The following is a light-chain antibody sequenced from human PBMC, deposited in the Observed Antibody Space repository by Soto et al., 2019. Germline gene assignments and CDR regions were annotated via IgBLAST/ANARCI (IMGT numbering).Light chain of an antibody. CDR3: QQYGDSPQT. CDR2: GAF. J-gene: IGKJ1*01. V-gene: IGKV3-20*01. Sequence: EIVLTQSPGTLSLSPGERATLSCRASYTISNNYVAWYQQKPGQAPRLLIFGAFRRATGIPDRFSGGGSGTHFTLTVSRLEPEDFALYFCQQYGDSPQTFGQGTKVEVK. CDR1: YTISNNY.